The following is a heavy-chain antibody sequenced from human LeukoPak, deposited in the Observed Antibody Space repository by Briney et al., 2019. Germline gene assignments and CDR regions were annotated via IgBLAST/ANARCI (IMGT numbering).Heavy chain of an antibody. V-gene: IGHV3-23*01. CDR2: ISTSGETT. CDR3: AKEEMPHAFDL. CDR1: GFGHSTFA. D-gene: IGHD5-24*01. Sequence: GGSLRVSCAASGFGHSTFAMAWVRQGPGKGLEWVSTISTSGETTYYADSVKGRFTASTDNSKNTLFLQLDGLRVEDTAIYYCAKEEMPHAFDLWGQGTMVTVSS. J-gene: IGHJ3*01.